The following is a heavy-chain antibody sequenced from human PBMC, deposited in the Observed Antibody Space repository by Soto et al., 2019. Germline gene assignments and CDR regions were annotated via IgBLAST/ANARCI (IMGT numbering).Heavy chain of an antibody. D-gene: IGHD2-21*02. V-gene: IGHV1-69*13. J-gene: IGHJ6*02. CDR2: IIPIFGTA. CDR1: GGTFSSYA. Sequence: XVKVSCKASGGTFSSYAISWVRQAPGQGLEWMGGIIPIFGTANYAQKFQGRVTITADESTSTAYMELSSLRSEDTAVYYCARDSRLKRSKKKTGRNVGGQGNRVTGS. CDR3: ARDSRLKRSKKKTGRNV.